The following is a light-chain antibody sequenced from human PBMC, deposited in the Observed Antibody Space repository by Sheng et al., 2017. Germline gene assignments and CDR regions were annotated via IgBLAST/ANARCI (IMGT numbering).Light chain of an antibody. CDR2: EDS. Sequence: SYELTQPPSVSVAPGQTARITCGGDNIGTKSVHWYQQKPGQAPVLVVYEDSDRPSVIPERISGSNSGNTSTLTISRVEAGDEADYYCQIWDGASDEAVFGGGTKLTVL. J-gene: IGLJ2*01. CDR1: NIGTKS. V-gene: IGLV3-21*02. CDR3: QIWDGASDEAV.